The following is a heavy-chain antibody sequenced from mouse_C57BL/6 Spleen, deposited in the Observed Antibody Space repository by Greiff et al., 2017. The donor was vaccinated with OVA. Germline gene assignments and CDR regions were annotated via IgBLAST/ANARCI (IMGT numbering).Heavy chain of an antibody. Sequence: VQLQQSGAELVRPGASVTLSCKASGYTFTDYEMHWVKQTPVHGLEWIGAIDPETGGTAYNQKFKGKAILTADKSSSTAYMELRSLTSEDSAVYYCTRSTAQTPYYFDYWGQGTTLTVSS. CDR1: GYTFTDYE. D-gene: IGHD3-2*02. V-gene: IGHV1-15*01. CDR2: IDPETGGT. CDR3: TRSTAQTPYYFDY. J-gene: IGHJ2*01.